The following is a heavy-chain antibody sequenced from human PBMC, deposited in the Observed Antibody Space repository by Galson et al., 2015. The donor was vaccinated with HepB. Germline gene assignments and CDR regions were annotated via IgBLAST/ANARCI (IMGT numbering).Heavy chain of an antibody. V-gene: IGHV3-30-3*01. CDR1: GFTFSSYA. CDR3: ARSPPGQLGSYYYYYMDV. CDR2: ISYDGSNK. D-gene: IGHD6-6*01. J-gene: IGHJ6*03. Sequence: SLRLSCAASGFTFSSYAMSWVRQAPGKGLEWVAVISYDGSNKYYADSVKGRFTISRDNSKNTLYLQMNSLRAEDTAVYYCARSPPGQLGSYYYYYMDVWGKGTTVTVSS.